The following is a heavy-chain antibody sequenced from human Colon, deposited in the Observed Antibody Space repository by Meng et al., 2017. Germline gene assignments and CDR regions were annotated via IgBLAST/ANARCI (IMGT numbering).Heavy chain of an antibody. Sequence: QLQLEEWGPGPVEPSGTLPLACAFSGGSISGYDWWSWVRQPPGKGLEWIGQIELGGTPYYNPSLESRVIMSLDKSKNQLSLRLTSVAAADTAVYYCARHGGWHFDYWGQGALVTVSS. D-gene: IGHD6-19*01. V-gene: IGHV4-4*02. CDR1: GGSISGYDW. CDR2: IELGGTP. J-gene: IGHJ4*02. CDR3: ARHGGWHFDY.